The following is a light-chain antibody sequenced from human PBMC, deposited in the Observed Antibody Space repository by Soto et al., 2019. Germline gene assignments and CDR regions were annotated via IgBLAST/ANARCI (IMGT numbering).Light chain of an antibody. Sequence: QALVTQEPSLTVSPGGTVTLTCASSTGAVTSGYYPNWFQHKPGQAPWVLIYSTSNKHSWTPARFSGSLLGGKAALTLSGVQPEDEAEYYCLLYYGGAVVFGGGTKLTVL. V-gene: IGLV7-43*01. J-gene: IGLJ2*01. CDR3: LLYYGGAVV. CDR1: TGAVTSGYY. CDR2: STS.